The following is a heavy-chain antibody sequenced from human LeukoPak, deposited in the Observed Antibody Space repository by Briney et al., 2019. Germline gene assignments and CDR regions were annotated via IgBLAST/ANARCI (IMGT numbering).Heavy chain of an antibody. CDR3: AREYLGYFDWYNADDAFDI. CDR2: INGDRSST. Sequence: GGSLRLSCAASGFTFSSYWMHWVRQAPGKGLVWVSRINGDRSSTTYADSVKGRFTISRDNAKNTLYLQMNSLRAEDTAVYYCAREYLGYFDWYNADDAFDIWGQGTMVTVSS. CDR1: GFTFSSYW. D-gene: IGHD3-9*01. V-gene: IGHV3-74*01. J-gene: IGHJ3*02.